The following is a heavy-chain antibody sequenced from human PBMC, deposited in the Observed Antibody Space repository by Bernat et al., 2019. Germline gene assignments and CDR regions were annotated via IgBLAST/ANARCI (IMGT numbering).Heavy chain of an antibody. CDR2: IKQDGSER. J-gene: IGHJ6*02. V-gene: IGHV3-7*02. CDR3: AKCIVAAGRSLYYRYGMDV. CDR1: GFNFGGYW. Sequence: EVQLVESGGGLVQPGGSLRLSCAASGFNFGGYWMTWVRQAPGKGLEWVANIKQDGSERFYVDSVKGRFTISRDNAKNSLYLQMTSLRAEDTAVYYCAKCIVAAGRSLYYRYGMDVWGQGTTVTVSS. D-gene: IGHD6-13*01.